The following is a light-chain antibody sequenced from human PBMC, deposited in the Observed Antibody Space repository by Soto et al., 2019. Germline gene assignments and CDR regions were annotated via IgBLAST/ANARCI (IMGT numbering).Light chain of an antibody. V-gene: IGKV3-15*01. CDR2: SAS. CDR3: QQYDGWPRT. Sequence: ILMTQSPATLSVSPGERATLSCRASRNVGSKLAWYMQKPGQAPRLLIYSASTRASGIPDKFSGSGSGTEFTLTISSLQSEDFAFFYCQQYDGWPRTFGQGTRLEIK. J-gene: IGKJ5*01. CDR1: RNVGSK.